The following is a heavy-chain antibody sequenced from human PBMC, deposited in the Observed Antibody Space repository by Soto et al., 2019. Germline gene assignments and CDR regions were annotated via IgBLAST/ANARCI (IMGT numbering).Heavy chain of an antibody. CDR2: ISGSGGST. CDR3: AKAQYYDILTGYRLDAFDI. V-gene: IGHV3-23*01. J-gene: IGHJ3*02. CDR1: GVTFSSYA. Sequence: EVQLLESGGGLVQPGGSLRLSCAASGVTFSSYAMSWVRQAPGKVLEWVSAISGSGGSTYYADSVKGRFTISRDNSKNTLYLQMNSLRAEDTAVYYCAKAQYYDILTGYRLDAFDIWGQGTMVTVSS. D-gene: IGHD3-9*01.